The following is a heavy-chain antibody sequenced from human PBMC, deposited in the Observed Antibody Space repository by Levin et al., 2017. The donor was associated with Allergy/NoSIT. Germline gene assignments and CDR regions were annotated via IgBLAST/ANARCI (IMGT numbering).Heavy chain of an antibody. CDR1: GFTFSSYG. V-gene: IGHV3-33*01. Sequence: GGSLRLSCAASGFTFSSYGMHWVRQAPGKGLEWVAVIWYDGSNKYYADSVKGRFTISRDNSKNTLYLQMNSLRAEDTAVYYCARDGGWDSSGYADYWGQGTLVTVSS. J-gene: IGHJ4*02. CDR3: ARDGGWDSSGYADY. D-gene: IGHD3-22*01. CDR2: IWYDGSNK.